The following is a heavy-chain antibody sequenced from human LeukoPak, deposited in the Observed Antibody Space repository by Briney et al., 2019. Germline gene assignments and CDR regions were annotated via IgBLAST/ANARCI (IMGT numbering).Heavy chain of an antibody. CDR2: ISSSSSYI. CDR1: GFTFSSYS. J-gene: IGHJ4*02. CDR3: ARDLRGGGHYYDSSGHISGIFDY. D-gene: IGHD3-22*01. Sequence: GGSLRLSCAASGFTFSSYSMNWVRQAPGKGLEWVSFISSSSSYIYYADSVKGRFTISRDNSKNTLYLQMNSLRAEDTAVYYCARDLRGGGHYYDSSGHISGIFDYWGQGTLVTVSS. V-gene: IGHV3-21*01.